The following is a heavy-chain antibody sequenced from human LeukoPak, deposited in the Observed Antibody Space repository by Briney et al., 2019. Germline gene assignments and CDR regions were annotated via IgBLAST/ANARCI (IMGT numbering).Heavy chain of an antibody. D-gene: IGHD5-12*01. CDR3: AFILGCSMVATYEDY. J-gene: IGHJ4*02. Sequence: PGASVKVSCKASGYAFTSYYMHWVRHAPGPWLDWMRIINPSGGSTSYAQKFQGRVTMTRDASASTVYMELSSLRSEDTAVYYCAFILGCSMVATYEDYWGQGTLVTVSS. V-gene: IGHV1-46*01. CDR1: GYAFTSYY. CDR2: INPSGGST.